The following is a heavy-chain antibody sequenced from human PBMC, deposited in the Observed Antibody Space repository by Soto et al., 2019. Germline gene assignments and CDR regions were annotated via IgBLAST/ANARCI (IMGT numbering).Heavy chain of an antibody. CDR3: ARLSITIFGVVIIHFGAFDI. CDR2: IYPGDSDT. Sequence: GESLKISCKGSGYSCTSYCICWVRQMPGKGLEWMGIIYPGDSDTRYSPSFQGQVTISADKSISTAYLQWSSLKASDTAMYYCARLSITIFGVVIIHFGAFDIWGQGTMVTVSS. D-gene: IGHD3-3*01. V-gene: IGHV5-51*01. CDR1: GYSCTSYC. J-gene: IGHJ3*02.